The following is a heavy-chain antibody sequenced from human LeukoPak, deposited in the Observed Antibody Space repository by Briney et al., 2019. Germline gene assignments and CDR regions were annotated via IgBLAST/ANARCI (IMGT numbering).Heavy chain of an antibody. V-gene: IGHV4-4*07. CDR2: IYTSGST. CDR3: ARGLTTIGYYYMDV. J-gene: IGHJ6*03. Sequence: PSETLSLTCTVSGGSISSYYWSWIRQPAGKGLEWIGRIYTSGSTNYNPSLKSRVTMSVDTSKNQFSLKLSSVTAADTAVYYCARGLTTIGYYYMDVWGKGTTVTVSS. CDR1: GGSISSYY. D-gene: IGHD4/OR15-4a*01.